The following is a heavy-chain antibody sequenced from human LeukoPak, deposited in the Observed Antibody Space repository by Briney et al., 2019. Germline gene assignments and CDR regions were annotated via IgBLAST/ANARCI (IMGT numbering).Heavy chain of an antibody. CDR3: ARDGNCSGGSCYSGYYYYYMDV. J-gene: IGHJ6*03. CDR2: ISSSGSTI. CDR1: GFTFSSYE. D-gene: IGHD2-15*01. Sequence: GGSLRLSCAASGFTFSSYEMNWVRQAPGKGLEGVSYISSSGSTIYYADSVKGRFTISRDNAKNSLYLQMNSLRAEDTAVYYCARDGNCSGGSCYSGYYYYYMDVWGKGTTVTISS. V-gene: IGHV3-48*03.